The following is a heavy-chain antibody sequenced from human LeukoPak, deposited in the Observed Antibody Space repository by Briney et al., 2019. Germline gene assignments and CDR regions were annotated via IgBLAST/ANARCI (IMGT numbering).Heavy chain of an antibody. D-gene: IGHD2-15*01. CDR1: GFTFTNYG. CDR3: AKDHRGYCSGRNCYSHY. Sequence: HPGGSLRLSCAGSGFTFTNYGMHWLRQAPGKGLEWVAFIRYDGNYKFFADSVKGRFAISRDNSNSTVFLQMNSLRAEDTAVYYCAKDHRGYCSGRNCYSHYWGQGTLVTVSS. J-gene: IGHJ4*02. CDR2: IRYDGNYK. V-gene: IGHV3-30*02.